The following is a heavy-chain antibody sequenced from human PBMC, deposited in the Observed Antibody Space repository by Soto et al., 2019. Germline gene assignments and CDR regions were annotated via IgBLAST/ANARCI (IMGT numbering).Heavy chain of an antibody. V-gene: IGHV4-59*01. Sequence: QVQLQESGPGLVKPSETLSLTGTVSGGSITTYYWSWIRQPPGKGLEWIGYIYHTGVTKYHPSLKSRVTISVDTSKNQFSLNLTSVTAADTAVYYCARNADLDIWGQGTMVTVSS. CDR3: ARNADLDI. CDR1: GGSITTYY. J-gene: IGHJ3*02. CDR2: IYHTGVT. D-gene: IGHD2-8*01.